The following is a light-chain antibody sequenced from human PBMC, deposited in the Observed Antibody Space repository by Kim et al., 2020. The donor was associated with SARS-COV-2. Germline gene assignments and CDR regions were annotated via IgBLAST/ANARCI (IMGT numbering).Light chain of an antibody. V-gene: IGLV3-19*01. CDR3: NARDSSGNHLV. Sequence: GQTVRETCQGDSLRSYNASWDKQKPGQAPVLVSYGKNNRPSGSPDRFSGASTGKTASLTITGAQAEDEADYNCNARDSSGNHLVFGGGTQLTVL. CDR2: GKN. CDR1: SLRSYN. J-gene: IGLJ3*02.